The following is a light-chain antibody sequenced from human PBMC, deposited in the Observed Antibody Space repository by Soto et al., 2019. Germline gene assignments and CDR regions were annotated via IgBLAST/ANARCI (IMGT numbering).Light chain of an antibody. CDR2: EAS. CDR3: QQCHAYSLT. V-gene: IGKV1-5*03. Sequence: DIQMTQSPSALSASVGDRVTITCRASQHIRSRLAWYQQRPGKAPRLLIYEASILESGVPSRFSGRGSGTEFTLTITSLQPDDFATYYCQQCHAYSLTFGGGTKVDIK. J-gene: IGKJ4*01. CDR1: QHIRSR.